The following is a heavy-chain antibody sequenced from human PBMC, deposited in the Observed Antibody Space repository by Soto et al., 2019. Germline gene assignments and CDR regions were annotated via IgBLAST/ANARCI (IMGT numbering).Heavy chain of an antibody. J-gene: IGHJ4*02. CDR2: ISGSGGST. CDR3: AKVGSLSGYDWESDY. Sequence: GGSLRLSCAASGFTFSSYWMHWVIQAPGKGLEWVSAISGSGGSTYYADSVKGRFTISRDNSKNTLYLQMNSLRAEDTAVYYCAKVGSLSGYDWESDYWGQGTLVTVSS. CDR1: GFTFSSYW. D-gene: IGHD5-12*01. V-gene: IGHV3-23*01.